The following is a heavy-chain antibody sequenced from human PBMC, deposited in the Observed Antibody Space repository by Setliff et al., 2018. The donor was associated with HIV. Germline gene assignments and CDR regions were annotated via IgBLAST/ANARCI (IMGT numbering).Heavy chain of an antibody. Sequence: ASVKVSCKASGHTFSNYDVIWVRRATGQGLEWMGWMNPNSGDTGYAQKFQGRVIMTSDTSISTAYMELSSLTSADTAVYYWASGKGVRGVIITGGLDVWGKGTTVTVSS. J-gene: IGHJ6*04. D-gene: IGHD3-10*01. V-gene: IGHV1-8*01. CDR3: ASGKGVRGVIITGGLDV. CDR2: MNPNSGDT. CDR1: GHTFSNYD.